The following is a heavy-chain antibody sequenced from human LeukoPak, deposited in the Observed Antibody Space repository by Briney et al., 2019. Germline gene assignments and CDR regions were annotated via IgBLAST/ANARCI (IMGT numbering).Heavy chain of an antibody. Sequence: SETLSLTCTVSGGSISSSSYYWGWIRQPPGKGLEWIGSIYYSGSTYYNPSLKSRVTISVDTSKNQFSLKLSSVTAADTAVYYCARQRVVPAIVFDYWGQGTLVTVSS. CDR3: ARQRVVPAIVFDY. V-gene: IGHV4-39*01. D-gene: IGHD2-2*01. CDR1: GGSISSSSYY. CDR2: IYYSGST. J-gene: IGHJ4*02.